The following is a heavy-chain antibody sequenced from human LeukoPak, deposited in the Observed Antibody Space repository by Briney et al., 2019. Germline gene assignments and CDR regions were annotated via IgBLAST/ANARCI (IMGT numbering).Heavy chain of an antibody. CDR2: INPNSGGT. CDR1: GYTFTGYY. CDR3: ARSEPVVAARSWFDP. D-gene: IGHD2-15*01. Sequence: GASVKVSCKASGYTFTGYYMHWVRQAPGQGLEWMGRINPNSGGTNYAQKFQGWVTMTRDTSISTAYMELSRLRSDDTAVYYCARSEPVVAARSWFDPWGQGTLVTVSS. J-gene: IGHJ5*02. V-gene: IGHV1-2*04.